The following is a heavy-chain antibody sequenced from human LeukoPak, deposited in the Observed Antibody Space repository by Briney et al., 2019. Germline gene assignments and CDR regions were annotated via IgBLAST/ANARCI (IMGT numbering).Heavy chain of an antibody. Sequence: ASVKVSCKASGYTFTSYYMHWVRQAPGQGLEWMGIINPSGGSTSYAQKFQGRVTMTRDTSTSTVYMELSSLRSEDTAVYYCARDWGYYYDSSGYYPDDAFDIWGQATMVTVSS. CDR2: INPSGGST. D-gene: IGHD3-22*01. J-gene: IGHJ3*02. V-gene: IGHV1-46*01. CDR3: ARDWGYYYDSSGYYPDDAFDI. CDR1: GYTFTSYY.